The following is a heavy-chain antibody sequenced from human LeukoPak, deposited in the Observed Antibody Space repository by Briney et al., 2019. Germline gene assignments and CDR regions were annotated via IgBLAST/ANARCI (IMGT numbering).Heavy chain of an antibody. V-gene: IGHV1-2*02. CDR1: GYTFTAYY. J-gene: IGHJ3*02. CDR2: INPNSGVT. Sequence: GASVKVSCKASGYTFTAYYLHWVRQAPGQGLEWMAWINPNSGVTNYAQKFQGRVTMTRDTSISTAYMELSRLRSDDTAVYYCARANYCSSTSCFRDAFDIWGQGTMVTVSS. CDR3: ARANYCSSTSCFRDAFDI. D-gene: IGHD2-2*01.